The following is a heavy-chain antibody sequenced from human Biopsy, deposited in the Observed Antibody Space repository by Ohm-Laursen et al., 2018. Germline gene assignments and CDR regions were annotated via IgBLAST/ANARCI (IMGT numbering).Heavy chain of an antibody. CDR1: GKTFSDYQ. Sequence: GTLSLTCAVFGKTFSDYQWSWIRQPPGKGLEWIGQINQAGTTNYNPSLKSRVSISAAASKYEFSLRLTSVTAADTAVYLCGNEVHGRDYWGLGAQVTVSS. J-gene: IGHJ4*02. D-gene: IGHD2-15*01. V-gene: IGHV4-34*08. CDR2: INQAGTT. CDR3: GNEVHGRDY.